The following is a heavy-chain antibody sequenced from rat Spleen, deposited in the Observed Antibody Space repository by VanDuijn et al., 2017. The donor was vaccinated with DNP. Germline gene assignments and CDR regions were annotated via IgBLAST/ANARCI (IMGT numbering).Heavy chain of an antibody. Sequence: EVQLVESGGGVVQPGNSLKLSCAASGFTFSDSAMAWVRQSPKMGLEWVATIIYDGSHTFYRDTVQGRLTISRDNAKTTLYLQMDSLRSEDTATYYCGTRGKYGGYDYWGQGVIVTVSS. CDR2: IIYDGSHT. CDR1: GFTFSDSA. CDR3: GTRGKYGGYDY. J-gene: IGHJ2*01. D-gene: IGHD1-11*01. V-gene: IGHV5S10*01.